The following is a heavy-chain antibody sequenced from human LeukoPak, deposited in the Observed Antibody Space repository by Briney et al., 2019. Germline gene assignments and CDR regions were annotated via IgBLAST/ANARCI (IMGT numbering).Heavy chain of an antibody. D-gene: IGHD3-10*01. V-gene: IGHV3-48*04. J-gene: IGHJ6*03. CDR1: GFIFTSYS. CDR2: ISSSSSTI. Sequence: GGSLRLSCAASGFIFTSYSMNWVRQAPGKGLEWISYISSSSSTIYYADSVKGRFTISRDNAKNSLYLQMNSLRAEDTAVYYCARLFYGSGSYPGGYYYYYMDVWGKGTTVTISS. CDR3: ARLFYGSGSYPGGYYYYYMDV.